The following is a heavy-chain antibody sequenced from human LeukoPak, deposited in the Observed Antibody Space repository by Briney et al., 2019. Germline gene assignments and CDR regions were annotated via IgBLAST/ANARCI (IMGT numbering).Heavy chain of an antibody. V-gene: IGHV4-4*07. J-gene: IGHJ3*02. CDR2: IYTSGST. D-gene: IGHD3-22*01. CDR1: GGSISSYY. Sequence: SETLSLTCTVSGGSISSYYWSWIRQPAGKGLEWIGRIYTSGSTNYNPSLKSRVTMSVDTSKNQFSLKLSSVTAADTAVYYCARESLEADYYDSSPDAFDIWGQGTMVTVSS. CDR3: ARESLEADYYDSSPDAFDI.